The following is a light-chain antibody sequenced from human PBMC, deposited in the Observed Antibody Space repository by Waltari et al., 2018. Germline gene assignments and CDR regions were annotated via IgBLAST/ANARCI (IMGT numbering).Light chain of an antibody. V-gene: IGLV2-11*01. Sequence: QSALTPPPSVSGSPGQSVTISCTGTISDVVCYHFFSWYQQHPRKAPQLMIDYVNKRPSVVPYRFSGSKSGNTASLSISGLQAEDEAHYYCCSYVGAHTFVVVGGGTKVTVL. J-gene: IGLJ2*01. CDR1: ISDVVCYHF. CDR2: YVN. CDR3: CSYVGAHTFVV.